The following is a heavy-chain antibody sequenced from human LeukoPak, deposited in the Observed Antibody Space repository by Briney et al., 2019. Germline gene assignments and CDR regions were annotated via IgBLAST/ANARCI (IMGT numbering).Heavy chain of an antibody. Sequence: GRSLRLSCAASGFTFSSYAMHWVRQAPGKGLEWVAVISYDGSNKYYADSVKGRFTISRDNSKNTLYLQMNSLRAEDTAVYYCAREVYGDYGGSDYWGQGTLVTASS. CDR3: AREVYGDYGGSDY. J-gene: IGHJ4*02. CDR2: ISYDGSNK. V-gene: IGHV3-30-3*01. D-gene: IGHD4-17*01. CDR1: GFTFSSYA.